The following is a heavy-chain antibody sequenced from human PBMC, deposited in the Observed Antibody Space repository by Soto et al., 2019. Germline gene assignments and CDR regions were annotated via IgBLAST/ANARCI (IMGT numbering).Heavy chain of an antibody. V-gene: IGHV3-48*03. J-gene: IGHJ6*02. CDR3: ARDQAAGSFFPYYYGMDV. Sequence: EVQLVESGGGLVQPGGSLRLSCAASGFTFSTYEMNWVRQAPGKGLEWVSYTSSSGSTIYYADSVKGRFTISRDNAKNSLYLQMNSLRAEDTAVYYCARDQAAGSFFPYYYGMDVWGQGTTVTVSS. CDR2: TSSSGSTI. D-gene: IGHD6-13*01. CDR1: GFTFSTYE.